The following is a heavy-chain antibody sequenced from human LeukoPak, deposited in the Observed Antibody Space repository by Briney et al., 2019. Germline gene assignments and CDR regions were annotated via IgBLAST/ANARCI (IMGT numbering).Heavy chain of an antibody. CDR3: ARGGHSSSWYMDY. J-gene: IGHJ4*02. CDR2: INHSGST. V-gene: IGHV4-39*07. CDR1: GGSIRSSYYY. D-gene: IGHD6-13*01. Sequence: PSETLSLTCTVSGGSIRSSYYYWGWIRQPPGKGLEWIGEINHSGSTNYNPSLKSRVTISVDTSKNQFSLKLSSVTAADTAVYYCARGGHSSSWYMDYWGQGTLVTVSS.